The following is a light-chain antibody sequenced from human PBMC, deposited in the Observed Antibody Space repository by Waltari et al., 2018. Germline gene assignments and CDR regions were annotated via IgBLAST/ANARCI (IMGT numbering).Light chain of an antibody. Sequence: DIQMTQSPSTLSASVGDTVIISCRASQSITSSLAWYQQKQGKAPDVLIYGASILESGVPSRFSGSGSGTEFTLTISSLQPDDFATYYCQQYKSYKTFGQGTRVEIK. J-gene: IGKJ1*01. CDR1: QSITSS. CDR3: QQYKSYKT. V-gene: IGKV1-5*03. CDR2: GAS.